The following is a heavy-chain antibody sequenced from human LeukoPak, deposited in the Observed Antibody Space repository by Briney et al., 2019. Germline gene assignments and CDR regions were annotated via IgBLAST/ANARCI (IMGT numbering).Heavy chain of an antibody. CDR2: ISYDGSNK. CDR3: ASGPVKRNWFDP. CDR1: GFTFSSYG. V-gene: IGHV3-30*19. J-gene: IGHJ5*02. D-gene: IGHD3-16*02. Sequence: GGSLRLSCAASGFTFSSYGMHWVRQAPGKGLEWVAVISYDGSNKYYADSVKGRFTISRDNSKNTLYLQMNSLRAEDTAVYYCASGPVKRNWFDPWGQGTLVTVSS.